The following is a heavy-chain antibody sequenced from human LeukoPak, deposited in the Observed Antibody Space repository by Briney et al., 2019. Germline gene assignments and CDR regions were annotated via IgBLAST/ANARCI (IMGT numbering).Heavy chain of an antibody. CDR2: INPNSGGT. CDR1: GYTFTGYY. Sequence: ASVKVSCKASGYTFTGYYMHWVRQAPGQGLEWMGWINPNSGGTNYAQKLQGRVTMTRDTSISTAYMELSRLRSDDTAVYYCARGDDYYGSGSYYNEWGQGTLVTVSS. V-gene: IGHV1-2*02. CDR3: ARGDDYYGSGSYYNE. J-gene: IGHJ4*02. D-gene: IGHD3-10*01.